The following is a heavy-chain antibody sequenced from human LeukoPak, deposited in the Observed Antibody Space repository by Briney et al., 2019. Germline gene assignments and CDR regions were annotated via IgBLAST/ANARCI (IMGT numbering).Heavy chain of an antibody. CDR2: ISSNGGST. Sequence: GGSLRLSCSASGFTFSSYAMHWVRQAPGKGLEYVSAISSNGGSTYYADSVKGRFTISRDNSKNTLYLQVSSLRAEDTAVYYCVKGGLWFGESYNWFDPWGQGTLVTVSS. J-gene: IGHJ5*02. CDR1: GFTFSSYA. CDR3: VKGGLWFGESYNWFDP. D-gene: IGHD3-10*01. V-gene: IGHV3-64D*06.